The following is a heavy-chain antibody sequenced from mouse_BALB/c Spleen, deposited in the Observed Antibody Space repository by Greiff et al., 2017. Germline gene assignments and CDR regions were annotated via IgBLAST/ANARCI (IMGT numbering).Heavy chain of an antibody. V-gene: IGHV1-80*01. J-gene: IGHJ3*01. D-gene: IGHD1-1*01. CDR1: GYAFSSYW. CDR2: IYPGDGDT. CDR3: AHYYGSMAWFAY. Sequence: QVQLQQSGAELVRPGSSVKISCKASGYAFSSYWMNWVKHRPGQGLEWIGQIYPGDGDTNYNGKFKGKATLTADKSSSTAYMQLSSLTSEDSAVYFCAHYYGSMAWFAYWGQGTLVTVSA.